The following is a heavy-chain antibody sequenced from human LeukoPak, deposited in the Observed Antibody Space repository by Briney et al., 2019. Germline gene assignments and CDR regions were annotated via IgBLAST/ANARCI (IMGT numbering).Heavy chain of an antibody. J-gene: IGHJ1*01. CDR1: GFTFSTYY. Sequence: AGGSLRLSCAASGFTFSTYYMSWVRQAPGTGLEWVANIKQDGSEKYYVDSVKGRFTISRDNAKNSLYLQMNSLRAEDTAVYYCARDRSITMVRRSGDQG. CDR2: IKQDGSEK. CDR3: ARDRSITMVRRS. V-gene: IGHV3-7*01. D-gene: IGHD3-10*01.